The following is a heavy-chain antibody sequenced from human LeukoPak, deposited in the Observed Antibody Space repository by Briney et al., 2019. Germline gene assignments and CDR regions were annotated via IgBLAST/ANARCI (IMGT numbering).Heavy chain of an antibody. CDR2: ISPYNGNT. D-gene: IGHD6-13*01. V-gene: IGHV1-18*01. J-gene: IGHJ4*02. CDR1: GYTFTSYG. Sequence: ASVKISFKASGYTFTSYGISWVRQAPGQGVEWMGWISPYNGNTNYAQKLQGRVTMTTDTSTSTAYMELRSMRSDDTAVYYCERDRSYSSSWPKLGYWGQGTLVTVSS. CDR3: ERDRSYSSSWPKLGY.